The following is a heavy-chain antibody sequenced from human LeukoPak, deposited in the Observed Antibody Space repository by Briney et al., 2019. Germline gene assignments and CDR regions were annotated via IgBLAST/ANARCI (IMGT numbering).Heavy chain of an antibody. V-gene: IGHV1-2*02. CDR2: ISPSSGDT. J-gene: IGHJ4*02. CDR1: GYTFTGFY. D-gene: IGHD4-17*01. Sequence: VASVKVSCKTSGYTFTGFYILWLRQAPGQGPEWMGWISPSSGDTNYAQKFQGRVTMTRDTSISTAYMELSRLRSDDTAVYYCARAGGLTVTTDYWGQGTLVTVSS. CDR3: ARAGGLTVTTDY.